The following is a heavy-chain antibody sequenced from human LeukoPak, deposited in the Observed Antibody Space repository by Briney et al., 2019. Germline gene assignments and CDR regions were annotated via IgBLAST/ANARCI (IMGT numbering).Heavy chain of an antibody. Sequence: GGSLRLSCAVSGFSSSDAWMSWVRQTPGKGLEWVGRIESKTDGGTTDYAALVKGRFTISRDDSTNTLYLQMNSLKSEDTAVYYCTTYGSGRKFDYWGQGVLVTVSS. J-gene: IGHJ4*02. V-gene: IGHV3-15*04. CDR1: GFSSSDAW. CDR2: IESKTDGGTT. CDR3: TTYGSGRKFDY. D-gene: IGHD3-10*01.